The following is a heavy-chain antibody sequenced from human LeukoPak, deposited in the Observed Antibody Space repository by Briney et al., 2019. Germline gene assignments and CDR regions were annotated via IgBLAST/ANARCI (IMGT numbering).Heavy chain of an antibody. CDR2: IYSSGST. CDR1: GGSISGYY. Sequence: ETSQTLSLTCTVAGGSISGYYWSWIRQPAREGLEWIGRIYSSGSTNYNPSLQSRVSMSVDTSNNQFSLNLSSVTAADTAVYYCARKRKGAYDFDCWGQGTLVTVSS. J-gene: IGHJ4*02. V-gene: IGHV4-4*07. CDR3: ARKRKGAYDFDC. D-gene: IGHD3-16*01.